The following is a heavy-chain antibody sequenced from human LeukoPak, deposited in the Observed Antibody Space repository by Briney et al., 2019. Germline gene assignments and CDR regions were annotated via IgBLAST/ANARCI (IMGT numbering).Heavy chain of an antibody. J-gene: IGHJ4*02. CDR2: IYYNGNT. CDR3: ARDKQYTVPTRYYFDY. V-gene: IGHV4-59*12. CDR1: GDSISNSYS. D-gene: IGHD4-11*01. Sequence: SETLSLTCIVSGDSISNSYSWSWIRQPPGKGLEWIGYIYYNGNTNYNPSLKSRVTILVDTSKNQFSLKLSSVTAADTAVYYCARDKQYTVPTRYYFDYWGQGTLVTVSS.